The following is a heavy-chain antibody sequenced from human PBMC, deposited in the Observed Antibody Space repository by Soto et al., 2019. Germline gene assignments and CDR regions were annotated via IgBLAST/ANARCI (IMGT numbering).Heavy chain of an antibody. D-gene: IGHD2-8*01. CDR2: IFYSGST. J-gene: IGHJ5*02. CDR3: ARHFRGVTCHWFVP. CDR1: SGSISSTIYS. V-gene: IGHV4-39*01. Sequence: QLQLQESGPGLVKPSETLSLTCTVSSGSISSTIYSWDWIRQPPGKGLEWIGSIFYSGSTYYNPSRKSRVTISVDTSKNQFSLTLTSVTAADTAVYYCARHFRGVTCHWFVPWGQGTLVTVSS.